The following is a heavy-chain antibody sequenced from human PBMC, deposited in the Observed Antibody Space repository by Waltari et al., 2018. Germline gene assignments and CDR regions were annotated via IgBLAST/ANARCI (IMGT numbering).Heavy chain of an antibody. CDR3: ARGIAAAAYYFDY. Sequence: QVQLQESGPGLVKPSETLSLTCTVSGGSISSYYWSWIRQPPGKGLEWIGSIYHSGSTYSNPSLKSRVTISVDTSKNQFSLKLSSVTAADTAVYYCARGIAAAAYYFDYWGQGTLVTVSS. D-gene: IGHD6-13*01. CDR2: IYHSGST. CDR1: GGSISSYY. J-gene: IGHJ4*02. V-gene: IGHV4-38-2*02.